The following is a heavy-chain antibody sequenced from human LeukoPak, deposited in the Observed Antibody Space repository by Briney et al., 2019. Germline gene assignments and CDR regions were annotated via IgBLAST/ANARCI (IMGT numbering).Heavy chain of an antibody. CDR2: ISGSGSST. CDR1: GFTFSSYW. J-gene: IGHJ4*02. V-gene: IGHV3-23*01. CDR3: AKTPGGYYDILTGYYPFDY. Sequence: GGSLRLSCAASGFTFSSYWMNWARQAPGKGLEWVSVISGSGSSTYYADSVKGRFTISRDNSKNTLYLQMNSLRVEDTAVYYCAKTPGGYYDILTGYYPFDYWGQGTLVTVSS. D-gene: IGHD3-9*01.